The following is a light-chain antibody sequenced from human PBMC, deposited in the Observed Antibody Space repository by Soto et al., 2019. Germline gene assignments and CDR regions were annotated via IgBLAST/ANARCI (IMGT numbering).Light chain of an antibody. Sequence: QSVLTQPPSVSGAPGQGVTISCTGSSSNIGAGYDVHWYRHLPGTAPKLLLHRSTLRPSGVPNRFSASKSGTSASLSITGLRGEDEGEYYGQSYDNTLIVPWVFGGGTKLTVL. J-gene: IGLJ3*02. CDR1: SSNIGAGYD. CDR2: RST. V-gene: IGLV1-40*01. CDR3: QSYDNTLIVPWV.